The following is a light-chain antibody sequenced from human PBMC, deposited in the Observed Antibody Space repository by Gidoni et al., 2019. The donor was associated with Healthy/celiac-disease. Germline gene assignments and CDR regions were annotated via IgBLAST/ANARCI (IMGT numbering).Light chain of an antibody. CDR2: WAS. Sequence: DIVMTQSLDSLAVSLGERATINCKSSQRVLYSSNNKNYFAWYQQKPGQPPKLLIYWASTRESGVPDRFSGSGSGTDFTLTISSLQAEDVAVYYCQQYYSTPPTFGQGTKLEIK. J-gene: IGKJ2*01. V-gene: IGKV4-1*01. CDR1: QRVLYSSNNKNY. CDR3: QQYYSTPPT.